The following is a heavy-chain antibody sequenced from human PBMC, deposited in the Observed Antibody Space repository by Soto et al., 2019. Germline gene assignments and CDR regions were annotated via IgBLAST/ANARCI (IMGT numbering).Heavy chain of an antibody. CDR1: GGSISSSF. Sequence: SETLSLTCSVSGGSISSSFWSWIRQPPGKELEWIGYISYSGGTTYNPSLKSRITLSVDTSKNQFSLRVASVTAADTAVYYCATGNRDMDYYYYYGMDVWGQGTTVTVSS. V-gene: IGHV4-59*13. CDR2: ISYSGGT. J-gene: IGHJ6*02. CDR3: ATGNRDMDYYYYYGMDV. D-gene: IGHD5-18*01.